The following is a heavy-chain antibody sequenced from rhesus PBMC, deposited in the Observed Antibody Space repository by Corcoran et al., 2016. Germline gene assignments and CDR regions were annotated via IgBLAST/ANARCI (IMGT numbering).Heavy chain of an antibody. CDR2: IYGSSGST. D-gene: IGHD3-3*01. CDR1: GGSISSNY. Sequence: QVQLQESGPGLVKPSETLSLTCAVAGGSISSNYWSWIRQPPGKGLEWIGDIYGSSGSTYYNPSLKIRVTISTDTSQNQFSLKLSSVTAADTAVYYCARDEVTIFGLGRNYFDYWGQGVLVTVSS. J-gene: IGHJ4*01. CDR3: ARDEVTIFGLGRNYFDY. V-gene: IGHV4-160*01.